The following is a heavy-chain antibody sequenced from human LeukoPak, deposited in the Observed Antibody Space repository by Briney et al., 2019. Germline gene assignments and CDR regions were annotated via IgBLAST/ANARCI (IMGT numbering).Heavy chain of an antibody. CDR3: ARRLYYGSGSYGY. V-gene: IGHV4-59*01. Sequence: KPSETLSLTCTVSGGSINNYYWSWIRQPPGKGLEWIGYIYHSGSTNYNPSLKSRVTMSVDTSTNQFSLKLTSVTAADTAVYYCARRLYYGSGSYGYWGQGTLVTVSS. CDR2: IYHSGST. D-gene: IGHD3-10*01. J-gene: IGHJ4*02. CDR1: GGSINNYY.